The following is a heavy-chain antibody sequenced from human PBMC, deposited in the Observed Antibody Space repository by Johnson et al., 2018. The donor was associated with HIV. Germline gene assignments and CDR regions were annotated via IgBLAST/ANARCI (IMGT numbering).Heavy chain of an antibody. CDR1: GFTFSTYW. J-gene: IGHJ3*02. D-gene: IGHD3-22*01. CDR2: INGDGSSA. V-gene: IGHV3-74*01. Sequence: VQLVESGGGLVQPGGSLRLSCAASGFTFSTYWMHWVRQAPGKGLVWVSRINGDGSSANYADSVKGRFSISRDNAKNSLYLQMNSLRAEDTAVYYCARGVGLVDGMIVDAFDIWGQGTMVTVSS. CDR3: ARGVGLVDGMIVDAFDI.